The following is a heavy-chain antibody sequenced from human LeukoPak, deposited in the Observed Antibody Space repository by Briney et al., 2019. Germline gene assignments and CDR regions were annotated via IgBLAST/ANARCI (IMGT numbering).Heavy chain of an antibody. CDR1: GFPFRTYG. CDR2: IRHDGSNK. V-gene: IGHV3-30*02. CDR3: VLGTDYFDY. J-gene: IGHJ4*02. Sequence: GGSLRLPCAASGFPFRTYGMHWARQAPGKGLEWVAFIRHDGSNKFYADSVKGRFTISIDNSKEMLYVQMNSLRAEDTAVYYCVLGTDYFDYWGQGTLVTVSS.